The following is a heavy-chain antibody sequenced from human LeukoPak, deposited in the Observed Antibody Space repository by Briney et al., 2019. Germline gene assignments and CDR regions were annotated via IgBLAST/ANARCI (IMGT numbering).Heavy chain of an antibody. CDR2: VSDSSDV. Sequence: GGSLRLSCAASGFTFSSYSMNWVRQAPGKGLEWVSTVSDSSDVHYSDSVKGRFTISRDNARNSLYLQMNSLRDEDTAVYYCARDGLHTAHFDYWGQGTLVTVSS. CDR1: GFTFSSYS. CDR3: ARDGLHTAHFDY. J-gene: IGHJ4*02. V-gene: IGHV3-48*02. D-gene: IGHD5-18*01.